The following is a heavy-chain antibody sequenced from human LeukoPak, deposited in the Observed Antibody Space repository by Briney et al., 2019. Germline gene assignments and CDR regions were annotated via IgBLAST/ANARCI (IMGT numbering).Heavy chain of an antibody. CDR1: GFTFSSYA. J-gene: IGHJ4*02. Sequence: GGSLRLSCAASGFTFSSYAMHWVRQAPGKGLEWVSSITSSSSYIYYADSVKGRFTISRDNAKNSLYLQMNSLRAEDTAVYYCVRDSRDGYNRFDFWGQGTLVIVSS. D-gene: IGHD5-24*01. CDR3: VRDSRDGYNRFDF. CDR2: ITSSSSYI. V-gene: IGHV3-21*01.